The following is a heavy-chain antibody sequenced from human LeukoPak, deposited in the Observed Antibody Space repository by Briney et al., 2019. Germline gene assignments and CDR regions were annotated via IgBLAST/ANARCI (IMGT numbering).Heavy chain of an antibody. CDR1: GGSFGDYS. V-gene: IGHV4-34*01. D-gene: IGHD6-6*01. Sequence: SETLSLICAVFGGSFGDYSWTWVRQPPGKGLEWIGEINHSGNTNYNPSLKSRVTISIDTSKNQFSLKLNSVTAADTAVYYCVRGGSSVDYWGQGTLVTVST. J-gene: IGHJ4*02. CDR2: INHSGNT. CDR3: VRGGSSVDY.